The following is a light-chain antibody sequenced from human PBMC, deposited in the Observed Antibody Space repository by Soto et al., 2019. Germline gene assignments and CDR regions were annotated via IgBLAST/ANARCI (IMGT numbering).Light chain of an antibody. CDR2: AAS. V-gene: IGKV1-17*01. CDR1: QGIRND. Sequence: DIPMTQSPSSLSASVGDRVTITCRASQGIRNDLAWSQQKPGKAPKRLIYAASSLQSGVPSRFSGSGFGTEFTLTISSLQPEDFATYYCLQHSSYPWTFGQGTKVEIK. J-gene: IGKJ1*01. CDR3: LQHSSYPWT.